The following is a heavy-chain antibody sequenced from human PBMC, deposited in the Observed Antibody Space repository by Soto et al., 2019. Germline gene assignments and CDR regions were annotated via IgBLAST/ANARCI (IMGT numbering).Heavy chain of an antibody. Sequence: PSETLSLTCAVHGASFSGYCWSWIRQPPGKGLEWIGEINQSGITNYNPSLKSRLTVSLDTSKTQFSLTLTAVTAADTAVYYCATYNSNWTTHYFDNWGKGALVNVS. CDR3: ATYNSNWTTHYFDN. V-gene: IGHV4-34*01. CDR1: GASFSGYC. J-gene: IGHJ4*02. D-gene: IGHD1-1*01. CDR2: INQSGIT.